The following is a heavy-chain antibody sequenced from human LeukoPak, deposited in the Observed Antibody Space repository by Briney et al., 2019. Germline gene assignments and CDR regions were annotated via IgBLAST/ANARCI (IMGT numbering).Heavy chain of an antibody. J-gene: IGHJ4*02. Sequence: PGGSLRLSCVASGFTFSRYWMHWVRQAPGEGLVWVSRIKSDGSDTTYADSVKGRFTISRDNAKNTLYLQMNSLRAEDTAVYYCARDLELTYYDSSGYDYWGQGTPVTVSS. CDR3: ARDLELTYYDSSGYDY. CDR1: GFTFSRYW. CDR2: IKSDGSDT. D-gene: IGHD3-22*01. V-gene: IGHV3-74*01.